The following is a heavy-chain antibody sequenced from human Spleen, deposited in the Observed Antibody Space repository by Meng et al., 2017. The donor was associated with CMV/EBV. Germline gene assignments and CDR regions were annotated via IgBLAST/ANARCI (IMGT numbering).Heavy chain of an antibody. CDR3: ARDPITIFGVVPVDY. V-gene: IGHV1-2*02. Sequence: ASVKVSCKASGYTFTGYYMHWVRQAPGQGLEWMGWINPNSGGTNYAQKFQGRVTMTRDTSISTVYMELNRLRSDDTAVYFCARDPITIFGVVPVDYWGQGTLVTVSS. J-gene: IGHJ4*02. CDR1: GYTFTGYY. CDR2: INPNSGGT. D-gene: IGHD3-3*01.